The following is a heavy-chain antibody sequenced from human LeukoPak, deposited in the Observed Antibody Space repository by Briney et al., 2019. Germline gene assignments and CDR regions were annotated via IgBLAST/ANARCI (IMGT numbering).Heavy chain of an antibody. J-gene: IGHJ4*02. D-gene: IGHD6-13*01. CDR3: ATGYSGSWDVSNYYFDY. V-gene: IGHV1-24*01. CDR2: FDPEDGET. CDR1: GYTLTELS. Sequence: ASVKVSCKVSGYTLTELSMHWVRQAPGKGLEWMGGFDPEDGETIYAQKFQGRVTMTEDTSTDTAYMELSGLRSEDTAVYYCATGYSGSWDVSNYYFDYWGQGTLVTVSS.